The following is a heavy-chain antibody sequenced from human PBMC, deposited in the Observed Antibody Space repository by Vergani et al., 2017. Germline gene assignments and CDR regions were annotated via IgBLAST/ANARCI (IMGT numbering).Heavy chain of an antibody. CDR1: GFTLGDYA. CDR3: AKDRPRDWETPLFLFDY. V-gene: IGHV3-23*04. Sequence: EVHLVESGGGLVQPGRSLRLSCSGSGFTLGDYAMTWVRQAPGKGLEWVSGISASGGSTYYTDSVKGRFIISRDISKNTLYLQMSSLRADDTAVYYCAKDRPRDWETPLFLFDYWGQGTLVAVSS. CDR2: ISASGGST. J-gene: IGHJ4*02. D-gene: IGHD1-26*01.